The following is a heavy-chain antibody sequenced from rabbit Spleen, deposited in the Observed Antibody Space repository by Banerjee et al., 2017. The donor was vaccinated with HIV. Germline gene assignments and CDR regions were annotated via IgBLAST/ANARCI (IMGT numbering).Heavy chain of an antibody. CDR2: IDVTKSGST. Sequence: QSLEESGGGLVQPGASLTLTCTASGVSFSLSSYMCWVRQAPGKGLEWIACIDVTKSGSTYYASWAKGRFTISKTSSTTVTLQMTSLTAADTATYFCARDTGSSFSSYGMDLWGQGTLVTVS. J-gene: IGHJ6*01. V-gene: IGHV1S40*01. D-gene: IGHD8-1*01. CDR1: GVSFSLSSY. CDR3: ARDTGSSFSSYGMDL.